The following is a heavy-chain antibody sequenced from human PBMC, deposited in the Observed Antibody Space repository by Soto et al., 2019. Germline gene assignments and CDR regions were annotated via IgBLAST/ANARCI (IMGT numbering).Heavy chain of an antibody. CDR2: IIPIFGTA. V-gene: IGHV1-69*01. CDR1: GGTFSSYA. J-gene: IGHJ5*02. Sequence: QVQLVQSGAEVKKPGSSVKVSCKASGGTFSSYAISWVRQAPGQGLEWMGGIIPIFGTANYAQKFQGRVMITADESTSTAYMELSSLRSEDTAVYYCARDRPVPSSKVAWFDPWGQGTLVTVSS. CDR3: ARDRPVPSSKVAWFDP. D-gene: IGHD4-4*01.